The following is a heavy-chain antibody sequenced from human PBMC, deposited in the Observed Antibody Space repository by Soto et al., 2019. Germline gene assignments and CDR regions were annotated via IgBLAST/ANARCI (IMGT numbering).Heavy chain of an antibody. D-gene: IGHD2-2*01. Sequence: SETLSLTCTVSGGSISSGDHYWSWIRQPSGKGLEWIGYIYYSGSTYYNPSLKSRVTISVDTSKNQFSLKLSSVTAADTAVYYCARELVTRYYYYGMDVWGQGTTVTVSS. CDR2: IYYSGST. V-gene: IGHV4-30-4*01. CDR1: GGSISSGDHY. J-gene: IGHJ6*02. CDR3: ARELVTRYYYYGMDV.